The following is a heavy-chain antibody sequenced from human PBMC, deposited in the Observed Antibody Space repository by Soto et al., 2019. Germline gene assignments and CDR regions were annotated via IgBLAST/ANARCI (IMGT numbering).Heavy chain of an antibody. J-gene: IGHJ6*02. CDR3: ARGIKNYYGVDV. CDR1: GFTFTSYW. V-gene: IGHV3-74*01. Sequence: EVQLVESGGDLVQPGGSLRLSCAASGFTFTSYWMHWVRQAPGKGLVWVSRINSDGTTTNYAEFVTGRFTISRDNAKNTVYLQMNSLRAEDTAVYYCARGIKNYYGVDVWGQGTTVTVSS. CDR2: INSDGTTT.